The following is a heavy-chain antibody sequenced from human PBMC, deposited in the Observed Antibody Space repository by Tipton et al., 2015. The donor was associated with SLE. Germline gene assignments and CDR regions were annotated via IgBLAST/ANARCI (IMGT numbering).Heavy chain of an antibody. CDR2: ISSSSSTI. Sequence: SLRLSCAASGFTFSSYSMNWVRQAPGKGLEWVSYISSSSSTIYYADSVKGRFTISRDNAKNSLYLQMNSLRAEDTAVYYCARALSQWLPSFDYWGQGTLVTVSS. CDR3: ARALSQWLPSFDY. D-gene: IGHD3-22*01. V-gene: IGHV3-48*01. J-gene: IGHJ4*02. CDR1: GFTFSSYS.